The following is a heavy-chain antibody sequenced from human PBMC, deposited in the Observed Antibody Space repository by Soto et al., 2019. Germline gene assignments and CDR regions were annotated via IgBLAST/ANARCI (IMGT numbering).Heavy chain of an antibody. CDR2: ISAYNGNT. CDR3: ARDRLRLGAFSLRSHTQYDY. J-gene: IGHJ4*02. D-gene: IGHD3-16*02. CDR1: GYTFTSYG. Sequence: ASVKVSCKASGYTFTSYGISWVRQAPGQGLEWMGWISAYNGNTNYAQKLQGRVTMTTDTSTSTAYMELRSLRSDDTAVYYCARDRLRLGAFSLRSHTQYDYWGQGRLVSVS. V-gene: IGHV1-18*01.